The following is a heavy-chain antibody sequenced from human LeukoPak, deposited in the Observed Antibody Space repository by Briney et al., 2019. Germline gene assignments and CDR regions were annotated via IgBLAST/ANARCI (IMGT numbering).Heavy chain of an antibody. J-gene: IGHJ4*02. CDR3: VALLRGIGY. D-gene: IGHD3-10*01. Sequence: GRSLRLSCAASGFPFTSYPMHWVRQAPGKGLEWIGRSRNEGHSYSTAFAASVRGRASLSRDHSRNSLYLQINSLRTDDTAVYYCVALLRGIGYWGQGTLVTVSS. CDR1: GFPFTSYP. V-gene: IGHV3-72*01. CDR2: SRNEGHSYST.